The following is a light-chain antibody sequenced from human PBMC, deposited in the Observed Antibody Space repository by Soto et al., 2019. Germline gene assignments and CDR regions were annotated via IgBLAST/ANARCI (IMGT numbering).Light chain of an antibody. Sequence: EIVLTQSPATLSLSPGERATLSCRASQSVSSYLAWYQQKPGQAPRLLIYDASIRATGIPARFSGSGSGKDFTLTISSLEPEDFAVYYCQQRSNWSLFTFGPGTKVDIK. CDR3: QQRSNWSLFT. CDR2: DAS. J-gene: IGKJ3*01. CDR1: QSVSSY. V-gene: IGKV3-11*01.